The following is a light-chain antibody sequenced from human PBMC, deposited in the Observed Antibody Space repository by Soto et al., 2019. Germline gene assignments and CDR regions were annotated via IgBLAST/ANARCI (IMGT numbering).Light chain of an antibody. J-gene: IGKJ1*01. CDR1: EDINDG. CDR3: QQYGSSGT. V-gene: IGKV1-5*01. Sequence: GERVTITFRASEDINDGLAWYXQXPXXXPXXRIYDASTLQSGVPSRFSGSGSGSEFNLTITGLQPDEFAVYYCQQYGSSGTFGQGTKVDIK. CDR2: DAS.